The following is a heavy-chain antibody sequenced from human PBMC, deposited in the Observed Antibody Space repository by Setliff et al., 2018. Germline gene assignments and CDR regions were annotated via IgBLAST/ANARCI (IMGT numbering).Heavy chain of an antibody. CDR3: AREQWLDPPGYYYMDV. Sequence: PSETLSLTCTVSGGSVSSYYWSWIRQPAGKGLEWIGHIYIGGSANYNPSLKSRVTMSIDTSKNQFSLKLNSVTAADMAVYYCAREQWLDPPGYYYMDVWATGTTVTVSS. J-gene: IGHJ6*03. CDR1: GGSVSSYY. V-gene: IGHV4-4*07. CDR2: IYIGGSA. D-gene: IGHD6-19*01.